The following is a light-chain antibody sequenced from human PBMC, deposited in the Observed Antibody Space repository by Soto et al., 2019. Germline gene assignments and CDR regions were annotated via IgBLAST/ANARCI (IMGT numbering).Light chain of an antibody. CDR1: QSLSSY. V-gene: IGKV3-11*01. Sequence: EIVYTQCPATLSLSPGERATLSCRASQSLSSYLAWYQQKPGQAPRLLIYDASNRATGIPARFSGSGSGTDFTLTISSLEPEDFAVYYCQQRTNWLTFGGGTKVDIK. CDR2: DAS. J-gene: IGKJ4*01. CDR3: QQRTNWLT.